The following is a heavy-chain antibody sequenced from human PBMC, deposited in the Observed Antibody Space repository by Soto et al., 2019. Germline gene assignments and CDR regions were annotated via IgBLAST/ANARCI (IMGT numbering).Heavy chain of an antibody. CDR3: ATRPPRVGATALPFDC. J-gene: IGHJ4*02. CDR1: GGSISSGGYY. V-gene: IGHV4-31*03. Sequence: QVQLQESGPGLVKPSQTLSLTCTVSGGSISSGGYYWSWIRQHPGKGLEWIGYIYYSGSTYYNPFDKGRVTIPVDTSKTQFSLKLSSVTAAATAVYYCATRPPRVGATALPFDCWGQGTLVTVSS. D-gene: IGHD1-26*01. CDR2: IYYSGST.